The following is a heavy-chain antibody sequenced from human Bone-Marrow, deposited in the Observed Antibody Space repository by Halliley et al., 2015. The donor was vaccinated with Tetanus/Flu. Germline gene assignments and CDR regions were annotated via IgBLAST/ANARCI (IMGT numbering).Heavy chain of an antibody. CDR1: GFSFGDFY. J-gene: IGHJ6*02. CDR2: ISNTGGTL. Sequence: SGFSFGDFYMSWIRQAPGKGLEWVSYISNTGGTLFYGDSVRGRFTISRDNAKKSLYLEMNSLRAEDTAIYYCARGSGWRTSVLGATYGMDVWGQGTTVTVSS. CDR3: ARGSGWRTSVLGATYGMDV. D-gene: IGHD6-19*01. V-gene: IGHV3-11*01.